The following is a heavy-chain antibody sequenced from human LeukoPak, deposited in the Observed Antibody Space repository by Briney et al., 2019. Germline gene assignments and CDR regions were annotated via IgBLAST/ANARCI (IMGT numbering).Heavy chain of an antibody. Sequence: PSETLSLTCTVSGGSISSSSYYWGWVRQSPGEGLEWIGNIYYSGITYYNPSLKSRVTISVDTSKNQFSLKLSSVTAADTAVHYCARGGYSYGPNPFDYWGQGTLVTVSS. V-gene: IGHV4-39*01. CDR1: GGSISSSSYY. CDR3: ARGGYSYGPNPFDY. J-gene: IGHJ4*02. D-gene: IGHD5-18*01. CDR2: IYYSGIT.